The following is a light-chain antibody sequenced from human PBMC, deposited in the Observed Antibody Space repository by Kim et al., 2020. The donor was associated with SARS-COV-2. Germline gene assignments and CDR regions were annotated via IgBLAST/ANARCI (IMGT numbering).Light chain of an antibody. CDR3: QSYDNNNHWV. J-gene: IGLJ3*02. Sequence: NFMLTQPHSVSESPGKTVVISCTRSSGSISNNYVQWYQQRPGSSPTTVIYEDNLRPSGVPNRFSGSFDSSSNSASLTISGLQTEDEADYYCQSYDNNNHWVFGGGTQLTVL. CDR1: SGSISNNY. CDR2: EDN. V-gene: IGLV6-57*01.